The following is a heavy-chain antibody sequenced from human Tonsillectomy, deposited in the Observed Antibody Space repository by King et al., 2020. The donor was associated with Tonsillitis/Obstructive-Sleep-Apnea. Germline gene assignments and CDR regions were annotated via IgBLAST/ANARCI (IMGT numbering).Heavy chain of an antibody. CDR2: IDSDGRST. Sequence: VQLVESGGGLVQPGGSLRLSFAASGFTFSNYWMHWVRQAPGKGLVWVSRIDSDGRSTSYADSVKGRFTISRDNAKNSLYLQMNSLRAEDTAVYYCARVTFGVVIIPAFDIWGQGTMVTVSS. V-gene: IGHV3-74*01. CDR1: GFTFSNYW. CDR3: ARVTFGVVIIPAFDI. J-gene: IGHJ3*02. D-gene: IGHD3-3*01.